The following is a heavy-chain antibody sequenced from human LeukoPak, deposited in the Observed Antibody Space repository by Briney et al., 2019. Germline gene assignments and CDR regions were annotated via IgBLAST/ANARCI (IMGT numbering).Heavy chain of an antibody. CDR3: ARSLGGYEVFDY. V-gene: IGHV1-69*05. Sequence: SVKLSCKASGGTFSSYAISGVRQAPAQGLEWMGGIIPIFGTANYAQKFQGRVTITTDESTSTAYMELSSLRSEDTAVYYCARSLGGYEVFDYWGQGTLVTVSS. CDR2: IIPIFGTA. D-gene: IGHD5-12*01. J-gene: IGHJ4*02. CDR1: GGTFSSYA.